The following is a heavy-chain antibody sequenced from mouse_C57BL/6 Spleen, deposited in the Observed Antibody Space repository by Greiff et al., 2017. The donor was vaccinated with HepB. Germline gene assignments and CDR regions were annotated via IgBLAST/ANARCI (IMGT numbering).Heavy chain of an antibody. V-gene: IGHV5-16*01. CDR1: GFTFSDYY. Sequence: EVKVVESEGGLVQPGSSMKLSCTASGFTFSDYYMAWVRQVPEKGLEWVANINYDGSSTYYLDSLKSRFIISRDNAKNILYLQMSSLKSEDTATYYCARWGFGDAMDYWGQGTSVTVSS. CDR2: INYDGSST. CDR3: ARWGFGDAMDY. J-gene: IGHJ4*01.